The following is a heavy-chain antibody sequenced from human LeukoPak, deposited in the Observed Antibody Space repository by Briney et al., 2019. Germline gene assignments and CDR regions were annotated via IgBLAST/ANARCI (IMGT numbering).Heavy chain of an antibody. V-gene: IGHV7-4-1*02. CDR1: GDTFTSYA. CDR3: ARARGRYYYYYMDV. CDR2: INTNTGNP. Sequence: ASVKVSCKASGDTFTSYAMNWVRQAPGRGLEWMGWINTNTGNPTYAQGFTGRFVFSLDTSVSTAYLQISSLKSEDTAVYYCARARGRYYYYYMDVWGKGTTVTVSS. J-gene: IGHJ6*03.